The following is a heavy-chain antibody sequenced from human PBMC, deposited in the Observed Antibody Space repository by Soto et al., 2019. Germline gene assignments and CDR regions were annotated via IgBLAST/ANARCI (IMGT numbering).Heavy chain of an antibody. CDR2: INPNSGGT. CDR3: ARVGDVELTGAFDI. V-gene: IGHV1-2*04. Sequence: ASVKVSCKASGYTFTGYYMHWVRQAPGQGLEWMGWINPNSGGTNYAQKFQGWVTMTRDTSISTAYMELSRLRSDDTAVYYCARVGDVELTGAFDIWGQGTMVTVSS. J-gene: IGHJ3*02. D-gene: IGHD1-20*01. CDR1: GYTFTGYY.